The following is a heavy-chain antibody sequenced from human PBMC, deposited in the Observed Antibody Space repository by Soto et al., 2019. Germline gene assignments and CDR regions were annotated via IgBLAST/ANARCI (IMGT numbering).Heavy chain of an antibody. V-gene: IGHV3-15*07. CDR3: TTGLVKGRGAFDI. Sequence: EVQLVESGGGLVKPGGSLRLSCAASGFTFSNAWMNWVRQAPGKGLEWVGRIKSKTDGGTTDYAAPVKGRFTISRDDSKNTLYLQMNSLKTEDTAVYYCTTGLVKGRGAFDIGGQGTMVTVSS. CDR2: IKSKTDGGTT. D-gene: IGHD2-21*01. CDR1: GFTFSNAW. J-gene: IGHJ3*02.